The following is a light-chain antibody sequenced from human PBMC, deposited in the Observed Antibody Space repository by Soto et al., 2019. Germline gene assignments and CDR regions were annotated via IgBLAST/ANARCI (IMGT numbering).Light chain of an antibody. V-gene: IGLV2-14*01. CDR2: VVS. Sequence: QSALTQPASVSGSSGQSITISCTGTSSDIASYNFVSWYQQHPGKAPKLILYVVSNRPSGVSDRFSGSKSGNTASLTISGLQAEDEADYFCSSFSSGTTPVVFDGGTKVTVL. J-gene: IGLJ2*01. CDR1: SSDIASYNF. CDR3: SSFSSGTTPVV.